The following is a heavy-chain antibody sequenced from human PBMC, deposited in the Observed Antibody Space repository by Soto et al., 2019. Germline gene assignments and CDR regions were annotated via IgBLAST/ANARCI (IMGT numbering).Heavy chain of an antibody. D-gene: IGHD2-21*02. J-gene: IGHJ6*02. CDR2: IYWDDDK. Sequence: QITLMESGPPLVKPTQTLTLTCTFSGFSLSTGGVGVGWIRQPPGKALEWLALIYWDDDKRYSPSLRSRLTITKATSKNQVVLTMTNMDPVDTATYYCTHSRCGGDCLQSYSSHYYYGMDVWGQGTTVTVSS. CDR1: GFSLSTGGVG. CDR3: THSRCGGDCLQSYSSHYYYGMDV. V-gene: IGHV2-5*02.